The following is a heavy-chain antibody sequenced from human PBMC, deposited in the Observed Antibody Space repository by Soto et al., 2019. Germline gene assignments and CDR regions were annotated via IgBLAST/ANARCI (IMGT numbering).Heavy chain of an antibody. CDR2: TYYRSKWYN. D-gene: IGHD3-22*01. Sequence: SQTLSLTCAISGDSVSSNSAAWNWIRQSPSRGLEWLGRTYYRSKWYNDYAVSVKSRITINPDTSKNQFSLQLNSVTPEDTAVYYCARDMYYYDSSGYFQGIWFDPWGQGTLVTVS. CDR1: GDSVSSNSAA. J-gene: IGHJ5*02. V-gene: IGHV6-1*01. CDR3: ARDMYYYDSSGYFQGIWFDP.